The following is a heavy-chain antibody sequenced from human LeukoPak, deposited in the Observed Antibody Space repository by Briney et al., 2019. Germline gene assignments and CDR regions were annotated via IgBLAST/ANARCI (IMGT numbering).Heavy chain of an antibody. V-gene: IGHV3-15*01. CDR3: TTGPFDYYGSASYLANGMDV. CDR1: GFTFSNAW. J-gene: IGHJ6*02. D-gene: IGHD3-10*01. Sequence: PGGSLRLSCAASGFTFSNAWMSWVRQAPGKGLEWVGRIKSETDGGTTDYTAPVKGRFTISRDDSKNTLYLQMNSLKTEDTAVYYCTTGPFDYYGSASYLANGMDVWGQGTTVTVSS. CDR2: IKSETDGGTT.